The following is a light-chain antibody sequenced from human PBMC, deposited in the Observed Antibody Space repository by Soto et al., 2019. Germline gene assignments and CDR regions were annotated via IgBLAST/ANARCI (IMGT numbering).Light chain of an antibody. CDR2: GAS. CDR1: QTVTSNY. V-gene: IGKV3-20*01. J-gene: IGKJ1*01. Sequence: EIVLTQSPGTLSLSPGERATLSCRASQTVTSNYLAWYQRKPGQPPRLLIYGASSRATDIPGRFSGSGSGTDLPLTITRLEPDDFAVYICHQYAGSPSKFGQGTKVAIK. CDR3: HQYAGSPSK.